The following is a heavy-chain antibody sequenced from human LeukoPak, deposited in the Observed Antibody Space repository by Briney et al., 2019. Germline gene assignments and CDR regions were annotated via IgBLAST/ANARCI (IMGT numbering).Heavy chain of an antibody. V-gene: IGHV3-48*04. CDR1: GFTFSSYS. CDR3: ARVSGSYIY. D-gene: IGHD1-26*01. CDR2: ISSSSTI. J-gene: IGHJ4*02. Sequence: GGSLRLSCAASGFTFSSYSMNWVRQAPGKGLEWVSYISSSSTIYYADSVKGRFTISRDNAKNSLYLQMNSLRAEDTAVYYCARVSGSYIYWGQGTLVTVSS.